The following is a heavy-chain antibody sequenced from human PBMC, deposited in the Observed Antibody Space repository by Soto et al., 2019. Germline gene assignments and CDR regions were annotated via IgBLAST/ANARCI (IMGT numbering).Heavy chain of an antibody. V-gene: IGHV3-74*01. CDR3: AIHSFGFDA. CDR1: GFPFNTYW. D-gene: IGHD3-3*01. Sequence: LRRSCAASGFPFNTYWMHWVSQAPGEGLVWVSRINAVGSGTTYADSVKGRFAVSRDNANNMLYLQMNSLRAEDTAVYYCAIHSFGFDACGQGTLVTVSS. CDR2: INAVGSGT. J-gene: IGHJ5*02.